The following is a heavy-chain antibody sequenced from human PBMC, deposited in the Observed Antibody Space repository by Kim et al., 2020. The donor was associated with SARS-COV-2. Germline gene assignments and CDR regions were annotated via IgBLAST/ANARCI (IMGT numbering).Heavy chain of an antibody. CDR3: AKGAGSGTYSRFYFDY. J-gene: IGHJ4*02. D-gene: IGHD3-10*01. V-gene: IGHV3-23*01. Sequence: SVKGRFTLSRDNSKNPLYLQMNSLRAEDTAVYYCAKGAGSGTYSRFYFDYWGQGTLVTVSS.